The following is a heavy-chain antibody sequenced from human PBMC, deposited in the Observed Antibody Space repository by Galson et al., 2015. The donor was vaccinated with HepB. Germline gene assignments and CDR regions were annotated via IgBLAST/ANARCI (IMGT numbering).Heavy chain of an antibody. D-gene: IGHD1-26*01. CDR2: IIPIFGTA. CDR1: GGTFSSYA. Sequence: SVKVSCKASGGTFSSYAISWVRQAPGQGLEWMGGIIPIFGTANYAQKFQGRVTITADESTSTAYMELSSLRSEDTAVYYCARDWDLNTPTRNWFDPWGQGTLVTVSS. J-gene: IGHJ5*02. CDR3: ARDWDLNTPTRNWFDP. V-gene: IGHV1-69*13.